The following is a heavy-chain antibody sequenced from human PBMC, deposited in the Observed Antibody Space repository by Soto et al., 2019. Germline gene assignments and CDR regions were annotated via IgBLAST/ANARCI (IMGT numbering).Heavy chain of an antibody. J-gene: IGHJ6*02. D-gene: IGHD6-19*01. CDR1: GYTFTSYG. Sequence: VQLVQSGAEVKKPGASVKVSCKASGYTFTSYGISWVRQAPGQELEWMGWISAYNGNTNYAQKLQGRVTMTTDTSTGTANMELRSLRSDDTAMFYCARDQTSGWYGKESGMDVWGQGTTVTVSS. CDR3: ARDQTSGWYGKESGMDV. CDR2: ISAYNGNT. V-gene: IGHV1-18*01.